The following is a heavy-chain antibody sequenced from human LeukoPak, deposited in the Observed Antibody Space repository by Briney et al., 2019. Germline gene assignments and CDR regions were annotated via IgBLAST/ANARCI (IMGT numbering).Heavy chain of an antibody. CDR1: GFTFSTYG. CDR3: AKDRPTVYSSSWLHFLDS. J-gene: IGHJ4*02. CDR2: ISGSGGNT. V-gene: IGHV3-23*01. Sequence: QPGGSLRLSCGASGFTFSTYGMSWVRQAPGKGLEWVSAISGSGGNTYYADSVKGRFTISRDNSKNTLYLQMNSLRADDTAVYYCAKDRPTVYSSSWLHFLDSWGQGTLVTVSS. D-gene: IGHD6-13*01.